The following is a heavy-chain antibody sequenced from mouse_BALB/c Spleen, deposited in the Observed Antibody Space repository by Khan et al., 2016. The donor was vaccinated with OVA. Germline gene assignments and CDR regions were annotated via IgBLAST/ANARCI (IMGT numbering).Heavy chain of an antibody. D-gene: IGHD2-1*01. Sequence: QVQLQQSGAELVKPGASVKLSCKTSGYTFTNYWIQWIKQRPGQGLGWIGQIFPGTGTTYYNQNFKDKATLTVDTSSNTAYMPLSSLTSEDSAVYVCARGYIGNYEFVYWGQGTLVTVSP. CDR1: GYTFTNYW. J-gene: IGHJ3*01. CDR2: IFPGTGTT. V-gene: IGHV1S132*01. CDR3: ARGYIGNYEFVY.